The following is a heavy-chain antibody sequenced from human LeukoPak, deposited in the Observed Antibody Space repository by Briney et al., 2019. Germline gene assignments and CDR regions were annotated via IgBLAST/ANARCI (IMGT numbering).Heavy chain of an antibody. V-gene: IGHV3-66*01. Sequence: GGSLRLSCAASGFTFSSYGMSWVRQAPGKGLEWVSVIYSGGSTYYADSVKGRFTISRDNSKNTLYLQMNSLRAEDTAVYYCARTHGCSGGSCYSTLPDYGDYGGYFDYWGQGTLVTVSS. CDR3: ARTHGCSGGSCYSTLPDYGDYGGYFDY. J-gene: IGHJ4*02. D-gene: IGHD2-15*01. CDR2: IYSGGST. CDR1: GFTFSSYG.